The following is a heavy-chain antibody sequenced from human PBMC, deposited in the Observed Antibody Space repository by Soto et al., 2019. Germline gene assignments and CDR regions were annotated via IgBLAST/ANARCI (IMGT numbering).Heavy chain of an antibody. CDR1: VFTFSIYA. V-gene: IGHV3-23*01. D-gene: IGHD3-3*01. Sequence: PRGALLLSCASSVFTFSIYAMSWVGQAPGKGLEWVSAISGSGGSTYYADSVKGRFTISRDNSKNTLYLQMKSLRAEDAAVYYCAKSPGILEWQSWYYFDYWGQGTMVTVSS. CDR3: AKSPGILEWQSWYYFDY. J-gene: IGHJ4*02. CDR2: ISGSGGST.